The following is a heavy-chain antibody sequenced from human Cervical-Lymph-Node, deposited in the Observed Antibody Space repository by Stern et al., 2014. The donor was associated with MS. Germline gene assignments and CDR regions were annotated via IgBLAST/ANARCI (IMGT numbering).Heavy chain of an antibody. V-gene: IGHV1-18*04. CDR1: GYTFTSYG. D-gene: IGHD1-14*01. CDR3: ARDDGATGYYYYGMDV. Sequence: MQLVESGAEVKKPGASVKVSCKASGYTFTSYGISWVRQAPGQGLEWMGWISAYNGNTNYAQKLQGRVTMTTDTSTSTAYMELRSLRSDDTAVYYCARDDGATGYYYYGMDVWGQGTTVTVSS. CDR2: ISAYNGNT. J-gene: IGHJ6*02.